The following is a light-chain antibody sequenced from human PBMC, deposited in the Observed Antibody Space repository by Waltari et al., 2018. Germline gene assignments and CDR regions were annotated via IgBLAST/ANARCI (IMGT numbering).Light chain of an antibody. Sequence: QSVLTQPPSASGAPGQRVTISCSGSSSNIGSYSVYWYKQLPGTAPKLLIYRNNQRPSGVPDRFSGSKSGTSASLAISGLRSEHEADYYCAAWDGSLSGYVFGTGTKVTVL. V-gene: IGLV1-47*01. CDR1: SSNIGSYS. CDR2: RNN. CDR3: AAWDGSLSGYV. J-gene: IGLJ1*01.